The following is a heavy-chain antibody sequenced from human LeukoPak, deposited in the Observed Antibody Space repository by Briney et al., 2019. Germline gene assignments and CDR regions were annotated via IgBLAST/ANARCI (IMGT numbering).Heavy chain of an antibody. D-gene: IGHD3-16*02. J-gene: IGHJ4*02. CDR2: ISAYNGNT. CDR3: ARVIGDYVWGSYRYTSDY. CDR1: GYTFTSYG. Sequence: ASVKVSCKASGYTFTSYGISWVRQAPGQGLEWMGWISAYNGNTNYAQKLQGRVTMTTDTSTSTAYMELRSLRSDDTAVYYCARVIGDYVWGSYRYTSDYWGQGTLVTVSS. V-gene: IGHV1-18*01.